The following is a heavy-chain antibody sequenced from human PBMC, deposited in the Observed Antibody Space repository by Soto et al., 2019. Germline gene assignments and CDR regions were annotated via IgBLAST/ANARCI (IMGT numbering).Heavy chain of an antibody. CDR1: GGTFSSYA. CDR2: IIPIFGTA. Sequence: QVQLVQSGAEVKKPGSSVKVSCKASGGTFSSYAISWVRQAPGQGLEWMGGIIPIFGTANYAQKFQGRVTLTADESTRADYVALSSLRSEDTAVYYCVREAGGISQQLVLNYWGQGTLVTVSS. V-gene: IGHV1-69*01. J-gene: IGHJ4*02. CDR3: VREAGGISQQLVLNY. D-gene: IGHD6-13*01.